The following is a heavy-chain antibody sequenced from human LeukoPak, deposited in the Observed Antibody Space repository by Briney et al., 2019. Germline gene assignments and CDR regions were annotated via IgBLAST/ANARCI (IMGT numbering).Heavy chain of an antibody. J-gene: IGHJ3*02. D-gene: IGHD2-2*01. CDR1: GGSISSYY. Sequence: SETLSLTCTVSGGSISSYYWSWIRQPAGKGLEWIGRIYTSGSTNYNPSLKSRVTMSVDTSKNQFSLKLSSVTAADTAVYYCATQGFYCSSTSCYGSLAFDIWGQGTMVTVSS. CDR2: IYTSGST. V-gene: IGHV4-4*07. CDR3: ATQGFYCSSTSCYGSLAFDI.